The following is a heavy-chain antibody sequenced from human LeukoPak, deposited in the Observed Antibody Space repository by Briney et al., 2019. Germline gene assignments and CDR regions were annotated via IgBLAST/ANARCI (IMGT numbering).Heavy chain of an antibody. J-gene: IGHJ5*02. V-gene: IGHV4-39*01. CDR3: ARNSEWELLGRWFDP. CDR1: GGSISSSSYY. D-gene: IGHD1-26*01. CDR2: IYYSGYT. Sequence: PETLSLTCTVSGGSISSSSYYWGWIRQPPGKGLEWIGNIYYSGYTYYNPSLKSRVTISVDTSKNQFSLKLSSVTAADTAVYYCARNSEWELLGRWFDPWGQGTLVTVSS.